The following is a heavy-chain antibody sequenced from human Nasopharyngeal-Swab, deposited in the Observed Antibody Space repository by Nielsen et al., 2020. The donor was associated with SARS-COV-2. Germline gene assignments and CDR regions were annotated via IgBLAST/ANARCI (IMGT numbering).Heavy chain of an antibody. V-gene: IGHV3-30*18. CDR1: GFTFSSYG. D-gene: IGHD3-9*01. J-gene: IGHJ3*02. CDR3: AKARELRYFDWFPDAFDI. CDR2: ISYDGSNK. Sequence: GESLKISCAASGFTFSSYGMHWVRQAPGKGLEWVAVISYDGSNKYYADSVKGRFTIPRDNSKNTLYLQMNSLRAEDTAVYYCAKARELRYFDWFPDAFDIWGQGTMVTVSS.